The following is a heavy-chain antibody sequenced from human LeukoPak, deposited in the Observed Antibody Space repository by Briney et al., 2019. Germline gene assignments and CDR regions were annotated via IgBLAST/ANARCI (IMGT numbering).Heavy chain of an antibody. D-gene: IGHD4-11*01. J-gene: IGHJ6*03. Sequence: SVKVSCKASGDTFTGYAISWVRQAPGQGLEWMGGIIPIFGTANYAQKFQGRVTITTDESTSTAYMELSSLRSENTAVYYCARDLRRTPVTQGAYYYMDVWGTGTTVTPSS. CDR1: GDTFTGYA. CDR3: ARDLRRTPVTQGAYYYMDV. CDR2: IIPIFGTA. V-gene: IGHV1-69*05.